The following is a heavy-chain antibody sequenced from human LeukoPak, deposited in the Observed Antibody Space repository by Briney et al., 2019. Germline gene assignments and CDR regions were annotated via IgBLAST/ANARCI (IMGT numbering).Heavy chain of an antibody. CDR2: IYTSGST. CDR1: VGSISSYY. V-gene: IGHV4-4*07. D-gene: IGHD3-22*01. Sequence: PSETLSLTCTVSVGSISSYYWSWIRQPARKGLEGIGLIYTSGSTNYNPSLKSRVTMSVDTSKNQFSLKLSSVTAADTAVYYCACSRLYYYDSSGYPDQTDYWGQGTLVTVSS. J-gene: IGHJ4*02. CDR3: ACSRLYYYDSSGYPDQTDY.